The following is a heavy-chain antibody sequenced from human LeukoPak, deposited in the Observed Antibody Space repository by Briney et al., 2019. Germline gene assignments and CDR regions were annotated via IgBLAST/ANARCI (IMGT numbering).Heavy chain of an antibody. J-gene: IGHJ5*02. D-gene: IGHD6-6*01. CDR1: GGSISSYY. V-gene: IGHV4-59*01. CDR2: IYYSGST. CDR3: ARGGEQLVQSWFDP. Sequence: SETLSLTCTVSGGSISSYYWSWIRQPPGKGLEWIGYIYYSGSTNYNPSLKSRVTISVDTSKNQFSLKLSSVTAADTAVYYCARGGEQLVQSWFDPWGQGTLVTVSS.